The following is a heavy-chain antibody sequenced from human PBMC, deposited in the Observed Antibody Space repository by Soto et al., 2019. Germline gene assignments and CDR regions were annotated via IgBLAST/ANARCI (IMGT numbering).Heavy chain of an antibody. CDR2: INPKFGDT. J-gene: IGHJ6*02. V-gene: IGHV1-2*02. Sequence: QVRLVQSGAEVKEPGDSVRVSCEASGYTFTAYHIHWVRQAPGQGLEWMGWINPKFGDTGYEQDFPGRVSMTSDMSISTVYMELSRLTSDDTAIYYCARNMDYYYGRGSGNGHGVWGQGTTVTV. CDR3: ARNMDYYYGRGSGNGHGV. D-gene: IGHD3-10*02. CDR1: GYTFTAYH.